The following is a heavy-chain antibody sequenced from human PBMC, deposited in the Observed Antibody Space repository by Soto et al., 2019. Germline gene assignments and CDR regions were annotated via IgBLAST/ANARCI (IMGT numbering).Heavy chain of an antibody. CDR3: ARDIVSAGPRANADFDV. D-gene: IGHD1-26*01. Sequence: VQSGAELKKPGASVNISCQASGFTFSDTRINWVRQGPGQRLEGMGWINPANGNTRYSEQLQGRVTISSLSSASTAYVALSDLTAEDTAVSYRARDIVSAGPRANADFDVWGPGTRINVSS. CDR1: GFTFSDTR. V-gene: IGHV1-3*01. J-gene: IGHJ3*01. CDR2: INPANGNT.